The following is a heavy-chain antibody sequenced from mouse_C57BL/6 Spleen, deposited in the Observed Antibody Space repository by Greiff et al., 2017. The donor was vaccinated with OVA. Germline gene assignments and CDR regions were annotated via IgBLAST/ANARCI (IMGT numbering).Heavy chain of an antibody. CDR3: ARNPSLVYFGSSYDTMDD. CDR1: GYTFTTYP. V-gene: IGHV1-47*01. Sequence: VQLQQSGAELVKPGASVKMSCKASGYTFTTYPIEWMKQNHGKSLEWIGNFHPYNDDTKYNEKFKGKATLTVEQSSSTVYLELSRLTSDDSAVYDCARNPSLVYFGSSYDTMDDWGQGTSVTVSS. CDR2: FHPYNDDT. J-gene: IGHJ4*01. D-gene: IGHD1-1*01.